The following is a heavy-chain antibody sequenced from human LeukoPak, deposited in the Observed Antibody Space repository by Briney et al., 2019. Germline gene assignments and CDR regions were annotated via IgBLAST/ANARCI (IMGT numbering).Heavy chain of an antibody. CDR3: ARDRRYYYDSGGYYQAIDY. J-gene: IGHJ4*02. CDR1: GFTFSDHN. CDR2: ISSSGSTI. D-gene: IGHD3-22*01. V-gene: IGHV3-48*04. Sequence: PGGSLRLSCAASGFTFSDHNMNWVRQAPGKGLEWVSYISSSGSTIYYADSVKGRFTISRDNAKNSLYLQMNSLRAEDTAVYYCARDRRYYYDSGGYYQAIDYWGQGTLVTVSS.